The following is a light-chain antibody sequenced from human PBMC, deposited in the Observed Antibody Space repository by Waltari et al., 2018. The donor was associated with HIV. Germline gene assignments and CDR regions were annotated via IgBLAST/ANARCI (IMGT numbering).Light chain of an antibody. Sequence: SYELTQPPSVSVSPGQTARITCSGDALPKQYAYWYQQKPGQAPVLVIYKDSERPSGIPERFSGSSSGTTVTLTISGVQAEDEADYYCQSADSHDTYVLFGGGTKLTVL. CDR3: QSADSHDTYVL. CDR1: ALPKQY. V-gene: IGLV3-25*03. J-gene: IGLJ2*01. CDR2: KDS.